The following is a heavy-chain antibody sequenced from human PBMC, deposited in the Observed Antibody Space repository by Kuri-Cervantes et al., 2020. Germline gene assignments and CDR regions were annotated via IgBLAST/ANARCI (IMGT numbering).Heavy chain of an antibody. J-gene: IGHJ5*02. CDR2: IYYSGST. CDR1: GGSISSSSYY. CDR3: ARQTYSSGWYWLNVGWFDP. V-gene: IGHV4-39*01. D-gene: IGHD6-19*01. Sequence: SETLSLTCTVSGGSISSSSYYWGWIRQPPGKGLEWIGSIYYSGSTYYNPSLKSRVTISVDTSKNQFSLKLSSVTAADTAVYYCARQTYSSGWYWLNVGWFDPWGQGTLVTVSS.